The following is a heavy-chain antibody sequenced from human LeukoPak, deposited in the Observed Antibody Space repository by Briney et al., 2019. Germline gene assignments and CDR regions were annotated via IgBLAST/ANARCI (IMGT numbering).Heavy chain of an antibody. J-gene: IGHJ2*01. CDR2: ISWNSGSI. Sequence: PGRSLRLSCAASGFTFDDYAMHWVRQAPGKGLEWVSGISWNSGSIGYADSVKGRFTISRDNAKNSLYLQMNSLRAEDTALYYCAKAPDGYFDLWGRGTLVTVSS. CDR1: GFTFDDYA. V-gene: IGHV3-9*01. CDR3: AKAPDGYFDL.